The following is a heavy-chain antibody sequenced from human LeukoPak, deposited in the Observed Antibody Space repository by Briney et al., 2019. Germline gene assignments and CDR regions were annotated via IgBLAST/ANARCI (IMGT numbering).Heavy chain of an antibody. Sequence: ASVKVSCKASGYTFTSYGISWVRQAPGQGLEWMGWISTYNGNTNYAQKLQGRVTMTTDTSTSTAYMELRSLRSDDTAVYYCARDDPPYNWNYYWGQGTLVTVSS. J-gene: IGHJ4*02. CDR3: ARDDPPYNWNYY. V-gene: IGHV1-18*01. CDR1: GYTFTSYG. CDR2: ISTYNGNT. D-gene: IGHD1-7*01.